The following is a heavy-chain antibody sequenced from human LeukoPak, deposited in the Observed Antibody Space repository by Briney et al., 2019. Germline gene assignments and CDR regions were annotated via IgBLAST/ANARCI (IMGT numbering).Heavy chain of an antibody. CDR3: ARDAPGNTALDY. J-gene: IGHJ4*02. Sequence: AGGSLRLSCAASGFTFVSYRMHWVRQAPGKCLVWVSRINGYGSSTDFADSVKGRFTISRDNAKNTLYLQMNSLRAEDTAVYYCARDAPGNTALDYWGQGTLVTVSS. CDR1: GFTFVSYR. D-gene: IGHD5-18*01. V-gene: IGHV3-74*01. CDR2: INGYGSST.